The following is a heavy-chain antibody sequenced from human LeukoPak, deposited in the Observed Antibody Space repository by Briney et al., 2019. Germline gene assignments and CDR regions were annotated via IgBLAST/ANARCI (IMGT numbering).Heavy chain of an antibody. CDR3: ARLNYGGTYYFDY. J-gene: IGHJ4*02. CDR1: GYTFTGYY. Sequence: ASVKVSCKASGYTFTGYYMHWVRQAPGQGLEWMGRINPNSGGTNYAQKFQGRVTITRDTSISTAYMELSRLRSEDTAVYYCARLNYGGTYYFDYWGQGTLVTVSS. CDR2: INPNSGGT. V-gene: IGHV1-2*06. D-gene: IGHD4-23*01.